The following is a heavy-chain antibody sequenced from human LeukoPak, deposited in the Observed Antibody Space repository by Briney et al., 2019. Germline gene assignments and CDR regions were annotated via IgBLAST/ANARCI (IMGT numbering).Heavy chain of an antibody. CDR2: IRYDGSNK. D-gene: IGHD3-3*01. J-gene: IGHJ4*02. Sequence: SGGSLRLSCAASGFTFSSYGMHWVRQAPGKGLEWVAFIRYDGSNKYYADSVKGRFTISRDNSKNTLYLQMNSLRAEDTAVYYCAKGMYYDFWSGLDYWGQGTLVTVSS. V-gene: IGHV3-30*02. CDR1: GFTFSSYG. CDR3: AKGMYYDFWSGLDY.